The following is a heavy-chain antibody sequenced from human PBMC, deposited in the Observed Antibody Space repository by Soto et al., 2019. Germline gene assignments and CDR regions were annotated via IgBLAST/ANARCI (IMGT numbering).Heavy chain of an antibody. D-gene: IGHD3-22*01. Sequence: SETLSLTCTVSGGSISSSSYYWGWIRQPPGKGLERIGNVYYGGSTYYNLSLKSRVTISVETSKSQFSLKLSSVTAADTAVYYCAGGDYYHSSGYYFYYYTMDVWGQGTTVTVSS. CDR3: AGGDYYHSSGYYFYYYTMDV. CDR1: GGSISSSSYY. V-gene: IGHV4-39*01. J-gene: IGHJ6*02. CDR2: VYYGGST.